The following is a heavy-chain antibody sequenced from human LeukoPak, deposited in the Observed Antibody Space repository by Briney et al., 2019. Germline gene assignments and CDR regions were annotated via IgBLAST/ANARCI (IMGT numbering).Heavy chain of an antibody. D-gene: IGHD3-22*01. CDR1: GGSISSYY. CDR3: ARIAGDYYDSSGYYPNWFDP. J-gene: IGHJ5*02. Sequence: SETLSLTCTVSGGSISSYYWSWIRQPPGKGLEWIGYIYYSGSTNYNPSLKSRVTISVDTSKNQFSLKLSSVTAADTGVYCCARIAGDYYDSSGYYPNWFDPWGQGTLVTVSS. CDR2: IYYSGST. V-gene: IGHV4-59*01.